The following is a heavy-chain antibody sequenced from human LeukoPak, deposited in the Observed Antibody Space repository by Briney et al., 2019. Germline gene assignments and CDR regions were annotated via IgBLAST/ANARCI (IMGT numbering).Heavy chain of an antibody. Sequence: SETLSLTCAVYGGSFSGYYWSWIRQPPGKGLEWIGEINHSGSTNYNPSLKSRVTISVDTSKNQFSLKLSSVTAADTAVYYCARARGYYDLLDDAFDIWGQGTMVTVSS. V-gene: IGHV4-34*01. CDR3: ARARGYYDLLDDAFDI. CDR1: GGSFSGYY. J-gene: IGHJ3*02. CDR2: INHSGST. D-gene: IGHD3-3*01.